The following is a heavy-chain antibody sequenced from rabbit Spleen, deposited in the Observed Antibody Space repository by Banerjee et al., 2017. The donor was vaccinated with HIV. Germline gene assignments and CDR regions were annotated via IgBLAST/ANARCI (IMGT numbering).Heavy chain of an antibody. CDR3: ASDLTATGGGL. CDR1: GFSFSSNYY. V-gene: IGHV1S45*01. J-gene: IGHJ4*01. Sequence: QEQLVESGGGLVQPEGSLTLTCTASGFSFSSNYYMCWVRQAPGKGLEWIGCLYTGSGSTYYASWVTGRFTISKTSSTTVTLQMTSLTAADVATYFCASDLTATGGGLWGPGTLVTVS. CDR2: LYTGSGST. D-gene: IGHD7-1*01.